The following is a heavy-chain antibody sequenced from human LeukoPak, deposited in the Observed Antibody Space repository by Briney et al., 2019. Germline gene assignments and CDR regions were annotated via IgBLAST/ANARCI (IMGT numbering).Heavy chain of an antibody. D-gene: IGHD5-18*01. CDR2: THRSGDT. J-gene: IGHJ4*02. CDR3: STRDQSRTDMVPPDY. V-gene: IGHV4-4*02. Sequence: PSGTLSLTCAVSGVSISSNNWWTWVRQPPGKGLEWIGETHRSGDTKYSPSLQTRATISIDNSKNQLSLNLNSVTAADTAVYYCSTRDQSRTDMVPPDYWGQETLVTVSS. CDR1: GVSISSNNW.